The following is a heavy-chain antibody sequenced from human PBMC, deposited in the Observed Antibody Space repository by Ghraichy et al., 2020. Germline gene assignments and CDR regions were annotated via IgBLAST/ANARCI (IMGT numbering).Heavy chain of an antibody. CDR3: AKDQGGYKGVDY. D-gene: IGHD3-10*01. CDR2: IRGDGGT. CDR1: GFTFDKYT. V-gene: IGHV3-43*01. Sequence: GGSLRLSCAASGFTFDKYTMHWVRQVPGKGLEWVSLIRGDGGTFYADSVRGRFTVSRDNRKNSIYLQVNSLTTEDTAFYYWAKDQGGYKGVDYWGQGTLVTVSS. J-gene: IGHJ4*02.